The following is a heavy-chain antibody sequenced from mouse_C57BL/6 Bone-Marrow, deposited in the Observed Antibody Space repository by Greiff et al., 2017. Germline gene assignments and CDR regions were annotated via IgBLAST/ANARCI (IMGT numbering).Heavy chain of an antibody. Sequence: VQLQQSGAELAKPGASVKLSCKASGYTFTSYWMHWVKQRPGQGLEWIGYINPSSGYTKYNQKVKDKATLTADKSSSTAYMQLSSLTYEDSAVYYCAREAIYYDYDRHGYYYAMDYWGQGTSVTVSS. CDR3: AREAIYYDYDRHGYYYAMDY. J-gene: IGHJ4*01. CDR1: GYTFTSYW. V-gene: IGHV1-7*01. D-gene: IGHD2-4*01. CDR2: INPSSGYT.